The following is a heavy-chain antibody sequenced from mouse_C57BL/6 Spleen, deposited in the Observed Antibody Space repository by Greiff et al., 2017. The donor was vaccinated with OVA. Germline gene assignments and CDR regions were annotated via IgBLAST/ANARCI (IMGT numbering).Heavy chain of an antibody. Sequence: QVHVKQSGAELAKPGASVKLSCKASGYTFTSYWMHWVKQRPGQGLEWIGYINPSSGYTKYNQKFKDKATLTADKSSSTAYMQLSSLTYEDSAVYYCAREGLRREVPFAYWGQGTLVTVSA. D-gene: IGHD2-4*01. J-gene: IGHJ3*01. CDR1: GYTFTSYW. V-gene: IGHV1-7*01. CDR2: INPSSGYT. CDR3: AREGLRREVPFAY.